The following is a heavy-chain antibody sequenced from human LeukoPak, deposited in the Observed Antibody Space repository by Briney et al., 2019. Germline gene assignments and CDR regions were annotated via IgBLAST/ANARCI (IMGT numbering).Heavy chain of an antibody. CDR3: ARDARGSRSYNY. CDR1: GGSITSYY. V-gene: IGHV4-59*01. CDR2: MHYTAST. J-gene: IGHJ4*02. Sequence: SETLSLTCTVSGGSITSYYWSWFRQPPGKGLEWIACMHYTASTSYNPSLESRVTMSMDTSKSQLSLKLNSVTAADTAVYYCARDARGSRSYNYWGQGTLVTVSS. D-gene: IGHD3-10*01.